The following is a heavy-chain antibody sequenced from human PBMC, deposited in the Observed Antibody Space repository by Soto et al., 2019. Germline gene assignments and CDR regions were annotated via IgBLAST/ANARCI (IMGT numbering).Heavy chain of an antibody. CDR2: ISSSSSYI. CDR1: GFTFSSYS. CDR3: ARDRVATKVVFDY. V-gene: IGHV3-21*01. D-gene: IGHD5-12*01. Sequence: GGSLRLSCAASGFTFSSYSMNWVRQAPGKGLEWVSSISSSSSYIYYADSVKGRFTISRDNAKNSLYLQMNSLRAEDTAVYYCARDRVATKVVFDYWGQGTLVTVSS. J-gene: IGHJ4*02.